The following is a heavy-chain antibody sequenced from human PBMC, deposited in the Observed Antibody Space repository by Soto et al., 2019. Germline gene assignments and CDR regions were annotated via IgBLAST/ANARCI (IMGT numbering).Heavy chain of an antibody. CDR1: GVSVSGCVSY. D-gene: IGHD3-3*01. Sequence: QVRLQESGPGLVQPSQTLSLTCTVSGVSVSGCVSYWGRFRQHSGKGLEWMGYIYSTWSTYYNPSLQSRVSISSDTSQNQFSLQLLSVNAADTAGYYCAGMTTFGVANYGLDVWGKGPKVTVSS. CDR3: AGMTTFGVANYGLDV. V-gene: IGHV4-31*04. J-gene: IGHJ6*04. CDR2: IYSTWST.